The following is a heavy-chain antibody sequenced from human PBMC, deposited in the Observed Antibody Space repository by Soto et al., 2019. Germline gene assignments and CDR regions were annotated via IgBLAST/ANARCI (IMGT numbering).Heavy chain of an antibody. D-gene: IGHD3-22*01. J-gene: IGHJ4*02. CDR3: ARADPDSGYYYVDDY. Sequence: QVQLVQSGAEVKKPGASVKVSCKASGYTFTSYGISWVRQAPGQGLEWMGWISAYNGNTNYAQKLQGRVTMPTDTSMIIAYMELISLRFDVTAVYYCARADPDSGYYYVDDYWGQGTLVTVSS. V-gene: IGHV1-18*04. CDR1: GYTFTSYG. CDR2: ISAYNGNT.